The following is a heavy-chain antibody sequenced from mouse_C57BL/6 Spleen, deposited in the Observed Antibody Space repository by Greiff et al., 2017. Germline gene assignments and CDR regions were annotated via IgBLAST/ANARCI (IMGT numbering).Heavy chain of an antibody. J-gene: IGHJ1*03. CDR1: GYTFTSYW. CDR2: IHPSDSDT. D-gene: IGHD1-1*01. CDR3: AIYYLWYFAV. V-gene: IGHV1-74*01. Sequence: VKLQQPGAELVKPGASVKVSCKASGYTFTSYWMHWVKQRPGQGLEWIGRIHPSDSDTNYNQQFKGKATLTVDKSSSTAYMQLSILTSEDSAVYYCAIYYLWYFAVWGTGTTVTVSS.